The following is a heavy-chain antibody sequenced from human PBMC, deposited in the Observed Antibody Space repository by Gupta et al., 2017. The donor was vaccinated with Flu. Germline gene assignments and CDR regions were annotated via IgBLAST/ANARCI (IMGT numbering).Heavy chain of an antibody. CDR3: AKGRDGYNSADH. Sequence: EVQLLESGGGPAQPGGSLRLSCPASGFPFSNYAMSWVRQAPGKGLEWVSTISGSGLTTYYADSVKGRFAISRDSSKNTLSLQMNSLRVDDTAAYYCAKGRDGYNSADHWGQGTLVSVSS. CDR2: ISGSGLTT. CDR1: GFPFSNYA. V-gene: IGHV3-23*01. J-gene: IGHJ4*02. D-gene: IGHD5-24*01.